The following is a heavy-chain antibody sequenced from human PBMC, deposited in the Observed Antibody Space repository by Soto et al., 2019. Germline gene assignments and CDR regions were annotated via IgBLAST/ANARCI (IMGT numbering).Heavy chain of an antibody. CDR3: ARISVASRYMDV. Sequence: QLQLEESGPGLVKPSETLSLTCTVSGGSISSSSYYWGWIRQSPGKGLEWIGSFYYSGSTYYSPSLESRVPVYGDTSKKQISLRLSSVTAADTAVYYCARISVASRYMDVWGKGSTVTVSS. CDR2: FYYSGST. V-gene: IGHV4-39*01. D-gene: IGHD5-12*01. J-gene: IGHJ6*03. CDR1: GGSISSSSYY.